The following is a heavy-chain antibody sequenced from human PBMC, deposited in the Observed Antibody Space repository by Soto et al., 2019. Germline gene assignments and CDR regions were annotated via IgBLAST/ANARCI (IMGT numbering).Heavy chain of an antibody. J-gene: IGHJ4*02. CDR2: ISGDGYST. CDR3: AKSSGYYDSRARFDY. D-gene: IGHD3-22*01. Sequence: GGSLRLSFAASGFSFDSFAMSWVRQAPGKGLEWVSAISGDGYSTYYADSVKGRFTVSRDNSNNTHYLQMDSLRAEDTAVYYCAKSSGYYDSRARFDYWGQGSLVTVSS. V-gene: IGHV3-23*01. CDR1: GFSFDSFA.